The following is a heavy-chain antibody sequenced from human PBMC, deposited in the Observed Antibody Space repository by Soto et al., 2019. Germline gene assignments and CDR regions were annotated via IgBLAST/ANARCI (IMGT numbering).Heavy chain of an antibody. CDR1: GDSISSASYY. J-gene: IGHJ3*02. Sequence: SETLSLTCTVSGDSISSASYYWGWLRQRPGKGLEWIGSIDYSGNTYYNPSLKGRITISVDTSKRQFSLNLSSVTAAATAVYYCALYDSSDNMTFDIWGQGTMVTVSS. V-gene: IGHV4-39*01. D-gene: IGHD3-22*01. CDR3: ALYDSSDNMTFDI. CDR2: IDYSGNT.